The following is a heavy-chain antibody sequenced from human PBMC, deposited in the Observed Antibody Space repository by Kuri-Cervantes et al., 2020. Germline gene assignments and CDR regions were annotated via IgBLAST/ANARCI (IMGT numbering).Heavy chain of an antibody. V-gene: IGHV1-46*01. CDR3: ARDHGGIAAAGTLDY. Sequence: GESLKISCKASGYTFTSYYMHWVRQAPGQGLEWMGIINPSGGSTSYAQKFQGRVTMTRDASTSTVYMELSSLRSEDTAVYYCARDHGGIAAAGTLDYWGQGTLVTVSS. CDR2: INPSGGST. D-gene: IGHD6-13*01. CDR1: GYTFTSYY. J-gene: IGHJ4*02.